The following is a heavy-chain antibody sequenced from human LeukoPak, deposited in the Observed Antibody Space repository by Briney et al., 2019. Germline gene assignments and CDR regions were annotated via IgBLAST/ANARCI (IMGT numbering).Heavy chain of an antibody. CDR3: ARDGYCSSTSCSNDAFDI. V-gene: IGHV4-39*07. CDR2: IYYSGST. J-gene: IGHJ3*02. D-gene: IGHD2-2*03. CDR1: GGSISSSSYY. Sequence: SETLSLTCTVSGGSISSSSYYWGWIRQPPGKGLEWIGSIYYSGSTYYNPSLKSRVTISVDTSKNQFSLKLSSVTAADTAVYYCARDGYCSSTSCSNDAFDIWGQGTMVTVSS.